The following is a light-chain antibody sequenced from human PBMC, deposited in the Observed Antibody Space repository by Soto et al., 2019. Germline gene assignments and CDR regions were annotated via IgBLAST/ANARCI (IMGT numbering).Light chain of an antibody. V-gene: IGLV1-44*01. Sequence: QSVLTQPPSASGTPGQRVTISCSGASSNIGSNAVNWYQQLPGTAPQLLIYTNNQRPSGVPDRFSGSKSGTSASLAIPGLQSEDEAYYHCAAWDDSLNALVFGGGTKLTVL. J-gene: IGLJ3*02. CDR3: AAWDDSLNALV. CDR2: TNN. CDR1: SSNIGSNA.